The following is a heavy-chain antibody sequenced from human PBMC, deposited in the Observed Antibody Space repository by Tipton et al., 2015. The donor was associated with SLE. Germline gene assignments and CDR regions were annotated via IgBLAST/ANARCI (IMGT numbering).Heavy chain of an antibody. V-gene: IGHV1-18*01. CDR2: ISAYNGNT. CDR1: GYTFTNYG. CDR3: ARDGMAVWFGEFSNQRDGLDV. Sequence: QLVQSGPEVKKPGASVKVSCKASGYTFTNYGINWVRQAPGKGLEWMGWISAYNGNTNYAQKLQGRVTMTTDTSTTTAYMELRSLTSDDTAVYYCARDGMAVWFGEFSNQRDGLDVWGQGTTVTVSS. J-gene: IGHJ6*02. D-gene: IGHD3-10*01.